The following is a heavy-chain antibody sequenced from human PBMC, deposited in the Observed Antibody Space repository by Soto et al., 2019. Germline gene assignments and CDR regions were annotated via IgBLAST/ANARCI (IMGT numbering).Heavy chain of an antibody. D-gene: IGHD6-19*01. Sequence: GGSLRLSCAASGFTFSSYWMSWVRQAPGKGLEWVANIEQDGSEKYYVDSVEGRFTISRDNAKNSLYLQMNSLRAEDTAVYYCTREFARGWYYFDYWGQGTLVTVSS. J-gene: IGHJ4*02. CDR3: TREFARGWYYFDY. V-gene: IGHV3-7*01. CDR2: IEQDGSEK. CDR1: GFTFSSYW.